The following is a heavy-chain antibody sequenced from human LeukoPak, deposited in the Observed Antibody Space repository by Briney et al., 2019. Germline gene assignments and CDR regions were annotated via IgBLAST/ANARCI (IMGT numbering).Heavy chain of an antibody. J-gene: IGHJ4*02. D-gene: IGHD6-19*01. CDR2: IKVDGIEK. V-gene: IGHV3-7*04. Sequence: GGSLRLSCVASGFIFSDYWMSWVRQAPGKGREWVANIKVDGIEKYYADSVKGGFTISRDNAKNSLYLQMNSLRAEDTAVYYCARDNAGSGWVYWGQGTLVTVSS. CDR3: ARDNAGSGWVY. CDR1: GFIFSDYW.